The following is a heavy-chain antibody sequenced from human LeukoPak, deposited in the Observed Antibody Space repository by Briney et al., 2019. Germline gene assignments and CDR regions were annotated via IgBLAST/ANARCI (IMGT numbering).Heavy chain of an antibody. Sequence: GGSLRLSCAASGFTFSSYEMNWVRQAPGKGLEWVSYISSSGSSIYYADSVKGRFTISRDNAKNSLYLQMNSLRAEDTAIYYCARDENGDFSFDCWGQGTLVTVSS. J-gene: IGHJ4*02. CDR3: ARDENGDFSFDC. CDR1: GFTFSSYE. CDR2: ISSSGSSI. V-gene: IGHV3-48*03. D-gene: IGHD4-17*01.